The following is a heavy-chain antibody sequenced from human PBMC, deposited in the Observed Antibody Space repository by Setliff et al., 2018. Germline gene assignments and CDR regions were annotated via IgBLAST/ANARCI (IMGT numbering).Heavy chain of an antibody. CDR3: ARYDSSGYHYYYGMDV. CDR2: IYPGDSDT. Sequence: GASLKISCIGSGYSFTSYWIGWVRQMPGKGLEWMGIIYPGDSDTRYSPSFQGQVTISADKSISTAYLQWSSLKASDTAMYYCARYDSSGYHYYYGMDVWGQGTTVTVSS. V-gene: IGHV5-51*01. CDR1: GYSFTSYW. J-gene: IGHJ6*02. D-gene: IGHD3-22*01.